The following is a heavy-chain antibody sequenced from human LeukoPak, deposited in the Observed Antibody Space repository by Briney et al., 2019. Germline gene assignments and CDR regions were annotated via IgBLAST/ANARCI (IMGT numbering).Heavy chain of an antibody. CDR3: ARDSGSSGYDPYFDF. Sequence: PGGSLRLSCAASGFTFNNYGMNWVRQAPGKGLEWVSGISSSSSFKYYADSVRGRFTISRDNAKNSVHLHMNSLRAEDTAFYFCARDSGSSGYDPYFDFWGHGALVTVSS. CDR2: ISSSSSFK. J-gene: IGHJ4*01. V-gene: IGHV3-21*06. D-gene: IGHD5-12*01. CDR1: GFTFNNYG.